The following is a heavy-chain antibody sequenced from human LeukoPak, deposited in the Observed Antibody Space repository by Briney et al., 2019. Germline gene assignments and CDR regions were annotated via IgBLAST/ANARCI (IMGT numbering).Heavy chain of an antibody. CDR1: GFTFSSYS. J-gene: IGHJ4*02. CDR3: ASQEVAAGSHSSSVYC. Sequence: GGSLRLSCAASGFTFSSYSMNWVRQAPGKGLEWVSSISSSSSYIYYADSVKGRFTISRDNAKNSLYLQMNSLRAEDTAVYYCASQEVAAGSHSSSVYCWGQGTLVTVSS. D-gene: IGHD6-6*01. V-gene: IGHV3-21*01. CDR2: ISSSSSYI.